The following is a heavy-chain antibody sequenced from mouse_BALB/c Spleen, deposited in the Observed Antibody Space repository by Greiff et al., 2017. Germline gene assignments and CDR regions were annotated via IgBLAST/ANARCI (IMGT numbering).Heavy chain of an antibody. CDR2: SRNKANDYTT. Sequence: EVKVVESGGGLVQPGGSLRLSCATSGFTFSDFYMEWVRQPPGKRLEWIAASRNKANDYTTEYSASVKGRFIVSRDTSQSILYRQMNALRAEDTAIYYCARDGGPDAMDYWGQGTSVTVSS. CDR3: ARDGGPDAMDY. V-gene: IGHV7-1*02. J-gene: IGHJ4*01. CDR1: GFTFSDFY.